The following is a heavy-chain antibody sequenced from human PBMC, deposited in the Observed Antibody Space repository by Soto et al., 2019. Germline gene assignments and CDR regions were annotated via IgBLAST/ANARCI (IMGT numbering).Heavy chain of an antibody. D-gene: IGHD3-9*01. V-gene: IGHV4-38-2*02. CDR1: GYSISSGYY. J-gene: IGHJ4*02. Sequence: SETLSLTCAVSGYSISSGYYWGWIRQPPGKGLEWIGSIYHSGSTYYNPSLKSRVTISVDTSKNQFSLKLSSVTAADTAVYYCARDFDGNYYFHYCGQGTLVTVYS. CDR2: IYHSGST. CDR3: ARDFDGNYYFHY.